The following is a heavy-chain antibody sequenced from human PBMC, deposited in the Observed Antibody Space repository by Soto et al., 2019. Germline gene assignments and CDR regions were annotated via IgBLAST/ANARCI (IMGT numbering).Heavy chain of an antibody. CDR2: IIRIFSTA. V-gene: IGHV1-69*01. CDR1: GGTFSSYA. Sequence: QVQLVQSGAEVKKPGSSVKVSCKASGGTFSSYAISWGRRAPEQGLEWMGGIIRIFSTANYAQKFQGRVTITADESTSTAYMELSSLRSEDTAVYYCARDSPIARMDVWGQGTTVTVSS. J-gene: IGHJ6*02. D-gene: IGHD6-13*01. CDR3: ARDSPIARMDV.